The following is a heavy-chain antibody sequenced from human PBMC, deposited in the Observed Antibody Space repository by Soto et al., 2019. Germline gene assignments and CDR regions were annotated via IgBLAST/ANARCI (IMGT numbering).Heavy chain of an antibody. J-gene: IGHJ3*02. Sequence: ASVRVSCKASGDTFTGYYMHWVRQAPGQGLEWMGWINPNSGGTNYAQKFQGWVTMTRDTSISTAYMELSRLRSDDTAVYYCARKPLIWSADAFDISGQGTMVTVSS. V-gene: IGHV1-2*04. CDR1: GDTFTGYY. CDR3: ARKPLIWSADAFDI. D-gene: IGHD3-10*01. CDR2: INPNSGGT.